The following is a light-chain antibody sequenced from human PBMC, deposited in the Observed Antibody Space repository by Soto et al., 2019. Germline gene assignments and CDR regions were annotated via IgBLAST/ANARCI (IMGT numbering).Light chain of an antibody. CDR3: QSYDSSLRVSV. V-gene: IGLV1-40*01. CDR2: GNS. J-gene: IGLJ2*01. Sequence: QAVVTQPPSVSGAPGQRVTISCTGSSSNIGAGYDVHWYQQLPGTAPKLLIYGNSNRPSGVPDRFSCSKSGTSASLAITGLQAEDEADYYCQSYDSSLRVSVFGGGTKVTVL. CDR1: SSNIGAGYD.